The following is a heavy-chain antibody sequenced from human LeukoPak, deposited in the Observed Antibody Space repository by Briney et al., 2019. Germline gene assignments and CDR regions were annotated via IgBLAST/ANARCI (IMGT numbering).Heavy chain of an antibody. Sequence: PSQTLSLTCTVSGGSISRYYWSWIRQPPGKGLECFGYVYDSGTTNYNPSLKSRVTISVDTSKNQFSLKLSSVTAADTAVYYCARVSWSPGTSYYYMDVWGKGTTVIVSS. CDR2: VYDSGTT. CDR3: ARVSWSPGTSYYYMDV. CDR1: GGSISRYY. D-gene: IGHD1-1*01. J-gene: IGHJ6*03. V-gene: IGHV4-59*01.